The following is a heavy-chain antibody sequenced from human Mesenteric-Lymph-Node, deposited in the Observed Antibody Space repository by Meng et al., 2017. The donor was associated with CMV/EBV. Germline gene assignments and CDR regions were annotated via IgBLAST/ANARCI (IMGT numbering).Heavy chain of an antibody. D-gene: IGHD2-15*01. J-gene: IGHJ4*02. CDR2: INHSGVP. CDR1: GGYFSGYY. V-gene: IGHV4-34*01. CDR3: ARGSDIPVNNY. Sequence: QLQLQEWGAGLVKASERLSLTCAVYGGYFSGYYWSWIRQPPGKGLEWIGEINHSGVPNYNPSLKSRVTISLDRSKNQFSLKLSSVTAEDTAVYYCARGSDIPVNNYWGQGTLVTVSS.